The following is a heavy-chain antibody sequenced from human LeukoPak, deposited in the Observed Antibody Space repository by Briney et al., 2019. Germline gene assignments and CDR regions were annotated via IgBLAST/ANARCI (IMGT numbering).Heavy chain of an antibody. CDR3: ARGRRVVAARLNWFDP. V-gene: IGHV4-34*01. CDR2: INHSGST. Sequence: SETLSLTCAVYGGSFSGYYRSWIRQPPGKGLEWIGEINHSGSTNYNPSLKRRVTISVDTSKNQFSLKLSSVTAADTAVYYCARGRRVVAARLNWFDPGGQGTLVTVSS. CDR1: GGSFSGYY. D-gene: IGHD6-6*01. J-gene: IGHJ5*02.